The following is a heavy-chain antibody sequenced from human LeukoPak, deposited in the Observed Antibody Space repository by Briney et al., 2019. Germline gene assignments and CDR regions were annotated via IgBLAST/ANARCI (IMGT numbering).Heavy chain of an antibody. D-gene: IGHD6-13*01. CDR1: GGSISSSSYY. J-gene: IGHJ4*02. CDR3: ASHAAAGTRWDH. Sequence: SETLSLTCTVSGGSISSSSYYWGWIRQPPGKGLEWIGSIYYSGSTYYNPSLKSRVTISVDTSKNQFSLKLSSVTAADTAVYYCASHAAAGTRWDHWGQGTLVTVSS. CDR2: IYYSGST. V-gene: IGHV4-39*01.